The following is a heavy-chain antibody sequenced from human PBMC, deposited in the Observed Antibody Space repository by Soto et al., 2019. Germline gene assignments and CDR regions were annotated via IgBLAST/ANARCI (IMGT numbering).Heavy chain of an antibody. J-gene: IGHJ3*02. CDR3: AKKEGCYDSSGHGAFDI. Sequence: HPGGSLRLSCAASGFTFSSYAMSWVRQAPGKGLEWVSAISGSGGSTYYADSVKGRFTISRDNSKNTLYLQMNSLRAEDTAVYYCAKKEGCYDSSGHGAFDIWGQGTMVTVS. CDR1: GFTFSSYA. D-gene: IGHD3-22*01. V-gene: IGHV3-23*01. CDR2: ISGSGGST.